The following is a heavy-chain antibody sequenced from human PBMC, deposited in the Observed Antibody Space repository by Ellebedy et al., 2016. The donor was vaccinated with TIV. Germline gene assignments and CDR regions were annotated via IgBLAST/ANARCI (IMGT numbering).Heavy chain of an antibody. Sequence: SVKVSCXASGYTFTSYANSWVRQAPGQGLEWMGGIIPIFGTANYAQKFQGRVTITADESTSTAYMELSSLRSEDTAVYYCASWGGSGSYYANYYYYYMDVWGKGTTVTVSS. CDR1: GYTFTSYA. V-gene: IGHV1-69*13. J-gene: IGHJ6*03. D-gene: IGHD3-10*01. CDR2: IIPIFGTA. CDR3: ASWGGSGSYYANYYYYYMDV.